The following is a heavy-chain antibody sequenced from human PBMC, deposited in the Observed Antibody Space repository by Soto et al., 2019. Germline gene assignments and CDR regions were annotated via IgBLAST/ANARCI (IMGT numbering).Heavy chain of an antibody. D-gene: IGHD6-25*01. CDR1: GYSFTSDC. J-gene: IGHJ6*02. V-gene: IGHV5-51*01. Sequence: PGESLKISCNGSGYSFTSDCIGLVLQMPGKGLEWMGIIYPGDSDTIYSPSFQGQVTISADKSISTAYLQWSSLKASDTAMYYCARLPWAAKYVALFGMDVWGQGTTVTGSS. CDR2: IYPGDSDT. CDR3: ARLPWAAKYVALFGMDV.